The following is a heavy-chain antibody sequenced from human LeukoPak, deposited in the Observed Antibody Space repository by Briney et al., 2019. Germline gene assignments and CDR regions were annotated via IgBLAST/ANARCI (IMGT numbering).Heavy chain of an antibody. D-gene: IGHD2-8*01. CDR2: IRPNDGTT. V-gene: IGHV3-48*01. CDR1: GFTFSSCA. CDR3: VRGQTNLDNWFDP. J-gene: IGHJ5*02. Sequence: GGSLRLSCGASGFTFSSCAMNWVRQAPGKGLEWVSYIRPNDGTTHYADSVKGRFTISRGNAKNSLSLQMTSLRVDDSAVYYCVRGQTNLDNWFDPWGQGTLVIVSS.